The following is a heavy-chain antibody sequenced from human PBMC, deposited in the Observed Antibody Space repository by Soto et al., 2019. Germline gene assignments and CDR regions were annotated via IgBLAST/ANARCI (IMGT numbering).Heavy chain of an antibody. CDR3: ARREIQGPIDY. D-gene: IGHD1-26*01. J-gene: IGHJ4*02. Sequence: QVQLQESGPGLVKPSDTLSLTCAVSGYSISSSNWWGWIRQPPGKGLEWIGYIYYSGTTYYNPSLKSRVTMSLDKSKNQFSLKLTSVTAVDTAVYYCARREIQGPIDYWGQGTLVTVSS. CDR2: IYYSGTT. V-gene: IGHV4-28*01. CDR1: GYSISSSNW.